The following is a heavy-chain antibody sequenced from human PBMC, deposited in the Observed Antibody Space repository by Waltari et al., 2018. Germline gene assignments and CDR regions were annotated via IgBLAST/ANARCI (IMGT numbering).Heavy chain of an antibody. CDR2: INRSGST. V-gene: IGHV4-34*01. Sequence: QVQLQQWGAGLLKPSETLSLTCAVYGGSFSGYYWSWIRQPPGKGLEWIGEINRSGSTNSNPSLKSRFTISVDTSKNQFSLKLSSVTAADTAVYYCARGSPLLVVYAIRYYYYYMDVWGKGTTVTVSS. J-gene: IGHJ6*03. CDR3: ARGSPLLVVYAIRYYYYYMDV. D-gene: IGHD2-8*02. CDR1: GGSFSGYY.